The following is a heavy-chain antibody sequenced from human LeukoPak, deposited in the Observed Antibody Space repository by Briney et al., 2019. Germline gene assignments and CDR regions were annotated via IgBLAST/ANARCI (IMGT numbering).Heavy chain of an antibody. CDR2: IYSGGST. J-gene: IGHJ4*02. V-gene: IGHV3-66*01. CDR1: GFSVSTNY. D-gene: IGHD6-19*01. Sequence: GGSLRLSCAASGFSVSTNYMSWVRQAPGKGLEWVSVIYSGGSTYYIDSVKGRFAISRDNSKNTLYLQMNSLRAEDTAVYYCARDRIAVAGTYFDYWGQGTLVTVSS. CDR3: ARDRIAVAGTYFDY.